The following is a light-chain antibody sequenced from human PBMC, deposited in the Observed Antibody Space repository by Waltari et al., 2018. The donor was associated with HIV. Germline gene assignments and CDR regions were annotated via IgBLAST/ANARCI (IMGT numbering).Light chain of an antibody. CDR1: NSDVGGYNY. CDR3: FSYRSSSTRV. Sequence: QSALTQPASVSGSPGQPITISRTGTNSDVGGYNYVSWYQQHQGKAPKLIIYEVSNRPSGISDRFSGAKSGNTASLTISGLQAEDEADYYCFSYRSSSTRVFGGGTKLTVL. V-gene: IGLV2-14*01. CDR2: EVS. J-gene: IGLJ3*02.